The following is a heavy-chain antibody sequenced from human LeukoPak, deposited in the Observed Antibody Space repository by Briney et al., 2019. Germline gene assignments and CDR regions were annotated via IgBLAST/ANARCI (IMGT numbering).Heavy chain of an antibody. CDR1: GGSISGSSYY. CDR2: IYTSGST. Sequence: SETLSLTCTVSGGSISGSSYYWGWIRQPAGKGLEWIGRIYTSGSTNYNPPLKSRVTMSVDTSKNQFSLKLSSVTAADTAVYYCARDGSDYNKYYYYGMDVWGQGTTVTVSS. V-gene: IGHV4-61*02. D-gene: IGHD4-11*01. CDR3: ARDGSDYNKYYYYGMDV. J-gene: IGHJ6*02.